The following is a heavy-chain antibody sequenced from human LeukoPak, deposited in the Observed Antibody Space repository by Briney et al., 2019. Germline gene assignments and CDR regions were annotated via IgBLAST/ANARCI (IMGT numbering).Heavy chain of an antibody. CDR3: ARDGGYENWYGMDV. CDR1: GGTFSSYA. J-gene: IGHJ6*02. D-gene: IGHD5-12*01. CDR2: IIPILGIA. V-gene: IGHV1-69*04. Sequence: ASVKVSCKASGGTFSSYAISWVRQAPGQGLEWMGRIIPILGIANYAQKFQGRVTITADKSTSTVYMELSSLRSEDTAVYYCARDGGYENWYGMDVWGQGTTVTVSS.